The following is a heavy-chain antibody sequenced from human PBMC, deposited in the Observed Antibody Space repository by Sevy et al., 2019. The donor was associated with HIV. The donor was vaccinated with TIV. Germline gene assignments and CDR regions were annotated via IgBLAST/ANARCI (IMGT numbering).Heavy chain of an antibody. CDR2: IYYSGST. CDR1: GGSISSYY. J-gene: IGHJ5*02. Sequence: SETLSLTCTVSGGSISSYYWSWIRQPPGKGLEWIGYIYYSGSTNYNPSLKSRVTISVDTSKNQFSLKLSSVTAADTAVYYCAGAQLEGYCSSTSCYNWFDPWGQGTLVTVSS. D-gene: IGHD2-2*01. CDR3: AGAQLEGYCSSTSCYNWFDP. V-gene: IGHV4-59*01.